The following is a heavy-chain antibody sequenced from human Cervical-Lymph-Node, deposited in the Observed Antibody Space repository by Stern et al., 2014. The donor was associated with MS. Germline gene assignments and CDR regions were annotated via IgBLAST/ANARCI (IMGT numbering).Heavy chain of an antibody. Sequence: VQLVESGGGLVKPGGSLRLSCAASGFTFTDYTMDWVRQAPGKGLEWVSYITSSGRTIYYADSVKGRFTISRDNAKNSVYLQMNSLRDEDTAVYYCATSCTTPRCYASEYRGQGTLVTVSS. CDR1: GFTFTDYT. J-gene: IGHJ4*02. CDR2: ITSSGRTI. D-gene: IGHD2-2*01. V-gene: IGHV3-48*02. CDR3: ATSCTTPRCYASEY.